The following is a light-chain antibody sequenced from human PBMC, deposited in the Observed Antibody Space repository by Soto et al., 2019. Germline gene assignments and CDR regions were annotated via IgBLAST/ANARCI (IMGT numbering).Light chain of an antibody. Sequence: QSALTQLPSASGSPGQSVTISCTGTSSDVGGYNYVSWYQQHPGKAPKLMIYEVNKRPSGVPDRFSGSKSGNTASLTVSGLQAEDEADYYCKSYEGSNIYVFGTGTKLTVL. CDR2: EVN. J-gene: IGLJ1*01. CDR3: KSYEGSNIYV. CDR1: SSDVGGYNY. V-gene: IGLV2-8*01.